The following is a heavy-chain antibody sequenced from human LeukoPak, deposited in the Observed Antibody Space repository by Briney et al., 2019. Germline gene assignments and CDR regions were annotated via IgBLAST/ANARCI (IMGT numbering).Heavy chain of an antibody. V-gene: IGHV1-18*01. CDR2: ISAYNGNT. Sequence: ASVKVSCKASGYTFTSYGITWVRQVPGQGLEWMGWISAYNGNTNYAQKLQGRVTMTTDTSTSTAYMNLRSLRSDDTAVYYCAREVPYDTSRYYQPFDYWGQGTLVTVSS. CDR1: GYTFTSYG. J-gene: IGHJ4*02. D-gene: IGHD3-22*01. CDR3: AREVPYDTSRYYQPFDY.